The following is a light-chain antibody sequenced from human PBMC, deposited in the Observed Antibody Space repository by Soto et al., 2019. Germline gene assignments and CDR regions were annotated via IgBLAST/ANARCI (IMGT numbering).Light chain of an antibody. Sequence: QLVLTQSPSASASLGASVKLTCTLSSGHSTYAIAWHQQQPEKGPRYLMKLNSDGSHMKGDGIPDRFSGSSSGAERYLTISSLQSDDEADYYCQTWGTGIHVFGTGTKVTVL. V-gene: IGLV4-69*01. CDR1: SGHSTYA. CDR3: QTWGTGIHV. CDR2: LNSDGSH. J-gene: IGLJ1*01.